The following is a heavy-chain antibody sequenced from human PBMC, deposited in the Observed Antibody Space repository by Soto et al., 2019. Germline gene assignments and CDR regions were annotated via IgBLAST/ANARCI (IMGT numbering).Heavy chain of an antibody. V-gene: IGHV3-23*01. D-gene: IGHD3-22*01. CDR2: ISGSGGST. Sequence: GGSLRLSCAASGFTFSSYAMSWVRQAPGKGLEWVSDISGSGGSTYYADSVKGRFTISRDNSKNTLYLQMNSLRAEDTAVYYCAKARSRGYYYWFDPWGQGTLVTVSS. CDR3: AKARSRGYYYWFDP. J-gene: IGHJ5*02. CDR1: GFTFSSYA.